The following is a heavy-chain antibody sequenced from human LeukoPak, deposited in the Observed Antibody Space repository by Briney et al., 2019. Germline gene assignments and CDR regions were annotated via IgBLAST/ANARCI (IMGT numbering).Heavy chain of an antibody. CDR3: ARFYDILTGYYPAFDI. J-gene: IGHJ3*02. Sequence: PSETLSLTCAVYGGSFSGYYWNWIRQPPGKGLEWIGEINHSGSTNYNPSLKSRVTISVDTSKNQFSLKLSSVTAADTAVYYCARFYDILTGYYPAFDIWGQGTMVTVSS. CDR1: GGSFSGYY. CDR2: INHSGST. V-gene: IGHV4-34*01. D-gene: IGHD3-9*01.